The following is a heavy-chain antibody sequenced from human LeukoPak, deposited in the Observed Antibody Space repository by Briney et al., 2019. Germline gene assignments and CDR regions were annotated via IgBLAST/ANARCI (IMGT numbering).Heavy chain of an antibody. CDR3: ARGLSVLRFLEWTKVNWFDP. Sequence: SETLSLTCAAYGGSFSGYYWSWIRQPPGKGLEWIGEINHSGSTNYNPSLKSRVTISVDTSKNQFSLKLSSVTAADTAVYYCARGLSVLRFLEWTKVNWFDPWGQGTLVTVSS. D-gene: IGHD3-3*01. CDR1: GGSFSGYY. CDR2: INHSGST. J-gene: IGHJ5*02. V-gene: IGHV4-34*01.